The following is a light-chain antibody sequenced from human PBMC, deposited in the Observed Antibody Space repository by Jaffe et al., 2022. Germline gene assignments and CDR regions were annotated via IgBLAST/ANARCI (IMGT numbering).Light chain of an antibody. CDR2: AAS. CDR3: QQYYSTLGTLT. V-gene: IGKV1-NL1*01. J-gene: IGKJ4*01. CDR1: QGISNS. Sequence: DIQMTQSPSSLSASVGDRVTITCRASQGISNSLAWYQQKPGKAPKLLLYAASRLESGVPSRFSGSGSGTDYTLTISSLQPEDFATYYCQQYYSTLGTLTFGGGTKVEIK.